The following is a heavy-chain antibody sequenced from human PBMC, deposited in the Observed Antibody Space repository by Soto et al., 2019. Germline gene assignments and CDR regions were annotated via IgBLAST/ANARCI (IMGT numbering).Heavy chain of an antibody. V-gene: IGHV3-53*01. CDR1: GFTVSDS. CDR2: IHSDGST. Sequence: GGSLRLSCSVAGFTVSDSMSWVRQAPGKGLECVSFIHSDGSTHYTDSVRGRFTISRDNSKNTLYLQMDRLRVDDTAVYFCARDASGRFDSWGQGTLVTVSS. CDR3: ARDASGRFDS. J-gene: IGHJ4*02. D-gene: IGHD6-19*01.